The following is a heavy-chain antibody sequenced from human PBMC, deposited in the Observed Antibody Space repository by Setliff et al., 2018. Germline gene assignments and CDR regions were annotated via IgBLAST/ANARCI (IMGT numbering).Heavy chain of an antibody. Sequence: SETLSLTCTVSGGSIISSNYYWGWIRQPPGKGLEWIGSIYYSRNTYYNPSLRSRVTISVDTSKNLFSLKLSSVTAADTAVYYCARGYYDILTGYYIGYWGQGTLVTVSS. J-gene: IGHJ4*02. V-gene: IGHV4-39*07. D-gene: IGHD3-9*01. CDR3: ARGYYDILTGYYIGY. CDR2: IYYSRNT. CDR1: GGSIISSNYY.